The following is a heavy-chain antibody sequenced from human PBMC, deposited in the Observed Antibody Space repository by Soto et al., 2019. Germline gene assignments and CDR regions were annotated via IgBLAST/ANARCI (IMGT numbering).Heavy chain of an antibody. CDR1: GASISNYY. J-gene: IGHJ6*02. CDR2: FYTSGSA. D-gene: IGHD2-15*01. V-gene: IGHV4-4*07. CDR3: ARDSAGCSGGICYADNYFGMDV. Sequence: SETLSLTCTLSGASISNYYWSWIGQAAGKGLEWIGRFYTSGSANYNPSLKSRVTMSVDTSKNQFSLKLSSVTTADTAMYYCARDSAGCSGGICYADNYFGMDVWGQGTTVTVSS.